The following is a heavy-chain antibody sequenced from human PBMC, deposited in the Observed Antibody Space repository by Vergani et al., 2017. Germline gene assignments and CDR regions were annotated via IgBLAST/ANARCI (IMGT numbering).Heavy chain of an antibody. D-gene: IGHD2-2*01. Sequence: EVQLLESGGGLVQPGGSLRLSCAASGFTFSSYAMRWVRQAPGKGLEWVSAISGSGGSTYYADSVKGRFTISRDNSKNTLYLQTNSLRAEDTAVYYCAKAGIVVRAAIKGILAYYDYYMDGWGKGTSVTVSS. CDR1: GFTFSSYA. CDR3: AKAGIVVRAAIKGILAYYDYYMDG. CDR2: ISGSGGST. J-gene: IGHJ6*03. V-gene: IGHV3-23*01.